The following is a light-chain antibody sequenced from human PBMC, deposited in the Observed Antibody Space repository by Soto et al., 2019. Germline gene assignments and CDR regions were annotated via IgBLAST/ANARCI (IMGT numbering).Light chain of an antibody. V-gene: IGLV2-14*01. CDR1: SSDVGGYSF. CDR3: SSYTSSSTLVV. CDR2: DVS. J-gene: IGLJ2*01. Sequence: QSALTQPASVSGSPGQSITLSCTGTSSDVGGYSFVSWYQQHPGKAPKLMIYDVSNRPSGDSNRFSGSKSGNTASLTISGLQAEDESDYYCSSYTSSSTLVVFGGGTKLTVL.